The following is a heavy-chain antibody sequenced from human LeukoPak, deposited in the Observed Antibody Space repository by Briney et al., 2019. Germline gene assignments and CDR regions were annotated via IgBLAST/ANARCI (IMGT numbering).Heavy chain of an antibody. V-gene: IGHV4-59*01. D-gene: IGHD3-10*01. CDR1: GGSISSYY. J-gene: IGHJ4*02. CDR3: ARDRRGHMVRGVFDY. CDR2: IYYSGST. Sequence: KTSGTLSLTCTVSGGSISSYYWSWIRQPPGKGLEWIGYIYYSGSTNYNPSLKSRVTISVDTSKNQFSLKLSSVTAADTAVYYCARDRRGHMVRGVFDYWGQGTLVTVSS.